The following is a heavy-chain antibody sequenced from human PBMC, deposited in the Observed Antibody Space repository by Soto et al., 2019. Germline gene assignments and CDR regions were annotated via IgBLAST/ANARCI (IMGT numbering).Heavy chain of an antibody. CDR1: GYTFTSYY. Sequence: GASVKVSCKASGYTFTSYYMHWVRQAPGQGLEWMGIINPSDGSTSNTQKFQGRVTMTRDTSTSTVYMELSSLRSEDTAVYYCARDPPYNHDGYSWRGAFDIWGQGTMVTVSS. V-gene: IGHV1-46*01. J-gene: IGHJ3*02. CDR3: ARDPPYNHDGYSWRGAFDI. CDR2: INPSDGST. D-gene: IGHD3-22*01.